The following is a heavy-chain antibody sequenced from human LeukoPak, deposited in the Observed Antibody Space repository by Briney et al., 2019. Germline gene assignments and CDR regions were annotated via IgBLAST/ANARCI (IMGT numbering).Heavy chain of an antibody. Sequence: GSSVKVSCKASGYTFTGYYLYWVRQAPAQGLEWMGWINPNSGGTNYAQKFQGRVTMTRDTSISTAYMELSRLRSDDTAVYYCARGSGSGYYYVQDYWGQGTLVTVSS. CDR1: GYTFTGYY. CDR2: INPNSGGT. CDR3: ARGSGSGYYYVQDY. J-gene: IGHJ4*02. D-gene: IGHD3-22*01. V-gene: IGHV1-2*02.